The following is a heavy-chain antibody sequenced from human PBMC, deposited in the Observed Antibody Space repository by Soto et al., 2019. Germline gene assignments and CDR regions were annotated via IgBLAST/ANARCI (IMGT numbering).Heavy chain of an antibody. CDR2: IYPLDSDI. J-gene: IGHJ4*02. CDR3: ARLGFYDSSGYYLDY. Sequence: GESLKISCKVSGYSFTSSWIAWVRQMPGKGLEWMGIIYPLDSDIRYSPSFQGQVTISGDKSISTAYLQWASLKASDTAMYYCARLGFYDSSGYYLDYWGPGILVTVSS. CDR1: GYSFTSSW. D-gene: IGHD3-22*01. V-gene: IGHV5-51*01.